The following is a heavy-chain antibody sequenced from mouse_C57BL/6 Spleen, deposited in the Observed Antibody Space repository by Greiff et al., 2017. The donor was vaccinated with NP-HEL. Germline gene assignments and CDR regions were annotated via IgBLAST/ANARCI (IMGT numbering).Heavy chain of an antibody. CDR3: ARDAGDYGSRGGYFDV. J-gene: IGHJ1*03. Sequence: VNVVESGGGLVQSGRSLRLSCATSGFTFSDFYMEWVRQAPGKGLEWIAASRNKANDYTTEYSASVKGRFIVSRDTSQSILYLQMNALRAEDTAIYYCARDAGDYGSRGGYFDVWGTGTTVTVSS. D-gene: IGHD1-1*01. CDR1: GFTFSDFY. CDR2: SRNKANDYTT. V-gene: IGHV7-1*01.